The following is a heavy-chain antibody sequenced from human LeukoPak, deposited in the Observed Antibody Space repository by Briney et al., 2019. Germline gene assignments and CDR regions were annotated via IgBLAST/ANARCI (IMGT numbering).Heavy chain of an antibody. CDR3: AKEGDWLSVGISFDY. V-gene: IGHV3-30*02. Sequence: GGSLRLSCAASGFTFSSYGMHWVRQAPGKGLEWVAFIRYDGSNRYYADSVKGRFTISRDNSKNTLYLQMNSLRAEDTAVYYCAKEGDWLSVGISFDYWGQGTLVTVSS. CDR2: IRYDGSNR. CDR1: GFTFSSYG. D-gene: IGHD3-9*01. J-gene: IGHJ4*02.